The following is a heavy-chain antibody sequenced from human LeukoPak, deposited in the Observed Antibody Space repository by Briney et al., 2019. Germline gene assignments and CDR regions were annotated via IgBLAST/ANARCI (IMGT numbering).Heavy chain of an antibody. CDR3: ARGGARGSSAFDI. CDR2: IYYSGSN. V-gene: IGHV4-59*01. D-gene: IGHD3-10*01. Sequence: SETPSLTCTVSGDSISGFYWSWIRHPPEKGLEWIGYIYYSGSNNYNPSLKSRVTILIGTSKKQFSLKLSSVTAADTAVYYCARGGARGSSAFDIWGQGTMVTVSS. J-gene: IGHJ3*02. CDR1: GDSISGFY.